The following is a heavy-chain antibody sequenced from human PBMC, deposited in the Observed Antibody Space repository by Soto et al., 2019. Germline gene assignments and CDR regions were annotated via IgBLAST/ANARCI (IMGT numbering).Heavy chain of an antibody. CDR3: ARDESSGRVADSENPTTMYYYGMDV. D-gene: IGHD6-19*01. J-gene: IGHJ6*02. V-gene: IGHV1-46*01. Sequence: GASVKVSCKASGYTFTSYYMHWVRQAPGQGLEWMGIINPSGGSTSYAQKFQGRVTMTRDTSTSTVYMELSSLRSEDTAVYYCARDESSGRVADSENPTTMYYYGMDVWGQGTTVTVSS. CDR2: INPSGGST. CDR1: GYTFTSYY.